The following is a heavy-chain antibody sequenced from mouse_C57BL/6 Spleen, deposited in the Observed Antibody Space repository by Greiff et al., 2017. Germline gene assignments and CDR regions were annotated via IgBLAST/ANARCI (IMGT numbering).Heavy chain of an antibody. Sequence: QVQLQQSGAELVKPGASVKMSCKASGYTFTSYWITWVKQRPGQGLEWIGDIYPGSGSTNYNEKFKSKATLTVDTSSSTAYMQLSSLTSEDSAVYYCARDYDGYGGYFDYWGQGTTLTVSS. D-gene: IGHD2-3*01. V-gene: IGHV1-55*01. J-gene: IGHJ2*01. CDR2: IYPGSGST. CDR3: ARDYDGYGGYFDY. CDR1: GYTFTSYW.